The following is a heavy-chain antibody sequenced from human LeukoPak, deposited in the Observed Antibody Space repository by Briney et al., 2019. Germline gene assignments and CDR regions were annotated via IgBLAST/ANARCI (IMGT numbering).Heavy chain of an antibody. J-gene: IGHJ4*02. CDR3: ARDKIVGATHFDY. CDR2: ISSNGGST. V-gene: IGHV3-64*01. D-gene: IGHD1-26*01. Sequence: GGSLRLSCGASGFTFSSYSMHWVRQAPGKGLEYVSAISSNGGSTNYANSVKGRFSISRDNAKNSLYLQMNSLRAEDTAVYYCARDKIVGATHFDYWGQGTLVTVSS. CDR1: GFTFSSYS.